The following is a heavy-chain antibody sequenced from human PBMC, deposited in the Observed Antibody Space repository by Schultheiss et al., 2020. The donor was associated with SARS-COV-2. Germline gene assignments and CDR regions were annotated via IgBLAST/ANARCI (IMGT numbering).Heavy chain of an antibody. CDR2: IYTSGST. CDR3: ARLVHCSSTSCYSAFDI. V-gene: IGHV4-59*10. CDR1: GGSFSGYY. D-gene: IGHD2-2*02. J-gene: IGHJ3*02. Sequence: GSLRLSCAVYGGSFSGYYWSWIRQPAGKGLEWIGRIYTSGSTNYNPSLKSRVTMSVDTSKNQFSLKLSSVTAADTAVYYCARLVHCSSTSCYSAFDIWGQGTMVTVSS.